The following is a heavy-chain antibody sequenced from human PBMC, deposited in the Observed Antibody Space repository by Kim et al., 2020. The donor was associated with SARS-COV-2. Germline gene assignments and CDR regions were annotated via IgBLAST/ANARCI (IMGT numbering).Heavy chain of an antibody. Sequence: SETLSLTCAVSGGSISSSNWWSWVRQPPGKGLEWIGEIHHSGSTNYNPSPKRRVTISVDKSKNQFSLKLSSVTAADTAVYYCARVLWFGESWFDPWGQGTLVTVSS. D-gene: IGHD3-10*01. CDR1: GGSISSSNW. J-gene: IGHJ5*02. V-gene: IGHV4-4*02. CDR3: ARVLWFGESWFDP. CDR2: IHHSGST.